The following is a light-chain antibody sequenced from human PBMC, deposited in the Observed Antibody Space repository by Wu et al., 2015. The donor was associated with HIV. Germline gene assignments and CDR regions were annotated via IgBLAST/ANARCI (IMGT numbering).Light chain of an antibody. V-gene: IGKV3-20*01. Sequence: ETVLTQSPGTLSLSPGERATLSCRASQSVSSSYLAWYQQKPGQSPRLLIYAASSRATGTPDRFTGSGSGTDFTLTISRLEPEDFAVYYCQQYGSSPGTFGQGTKVEIK. CDR1: QSVSSSY. CDR3: QQYGSSPGT. CDR2: AAS. J-gene: IGKJ1*01.